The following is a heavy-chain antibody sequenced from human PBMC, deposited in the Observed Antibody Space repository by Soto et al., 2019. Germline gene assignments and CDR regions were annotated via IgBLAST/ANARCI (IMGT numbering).Heavy chain of an antibody. CDR1: GGSFSGYY. CDR2: INHSGST. Sequence: EKLPLTYAVYGGSFSGYYWRWIRQPPGKGLEWIGEINHSGSTNYNPSLKSRVTISVDTSKNQFSLKLSSVTAADTAVYYCACCRVTVRAPYYYYFRMAVFGQG. J-gene: IGHJ6*02. V-gene: IGHV4-34*01. D-gene: IGHD4-4*01. CDR3: ACCRVTVRAPYYYYFRMAV.